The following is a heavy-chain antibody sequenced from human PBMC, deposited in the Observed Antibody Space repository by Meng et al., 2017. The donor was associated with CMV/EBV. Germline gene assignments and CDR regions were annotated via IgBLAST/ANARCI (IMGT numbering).Heavy chain of an antibody. V-gene: IGHV4-39*07. Sequence: AGSLSLSCTVSGGSISSSSYYWGWIRQPPGKGLEWIGSIYYSGSTYYNPSLKRRVTISEDTSKNQFSLKLSSVTAADTAGYYCARDQSRDFGMDVWGQGTTVTVSS. CDR3: ARDQSRDFGMDV. CDR1: GGSISSSSYY. CDR2: IYYSGST. J-gene: IGHJ6*02. D-gene: IGHD2/OR15-2a*01.